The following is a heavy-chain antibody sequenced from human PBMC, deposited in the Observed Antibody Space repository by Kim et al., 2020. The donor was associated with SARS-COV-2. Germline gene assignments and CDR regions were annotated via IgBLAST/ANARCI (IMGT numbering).Heavy chain of an antibody. V-gene: IGHV3-30*18. CDR1: GFTFSSYG. J-gene: IGHJ4*02. CDR2: ISYDGKNK. CDR3: AKEDAVAVAGGFDR. D-gene: IGHD6-19*01. Sequence: GGSLRLSCAVSGFTFSSYGMHWVRQAPGKGLEWVAVISYDGKNKYYGEAVKGRFTISRDNSKNTLDLQIHSLRVEDTAVYYCAKEDAVAVAGGFDRWGQGTLVTVS.